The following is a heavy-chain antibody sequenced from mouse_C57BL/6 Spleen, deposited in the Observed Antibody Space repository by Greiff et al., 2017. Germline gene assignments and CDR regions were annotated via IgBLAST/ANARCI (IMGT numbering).Heavy chain of an antibody. J-gene: IGHJ4*01. CDR2: ISDGGSYT. V-gene: IGHV5-4*01. Sequence: EVQLVESGGGLVKPGGSLKLSCAASGFTFSSYAMSWVRQTPEKRLEWVATISDGGSYTYYPDNVKGRFTISRDNAKNNLYLQMSHLKSEDTAMYYCATDSSGYAMDYWGQGTSVTVSS. CDR3: ATDSSGYAMDY. D-gene: IGHD3-2*02. CDR1: GFTFSSYA.